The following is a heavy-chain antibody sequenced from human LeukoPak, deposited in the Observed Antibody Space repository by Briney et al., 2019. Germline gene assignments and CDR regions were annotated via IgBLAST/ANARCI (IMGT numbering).Heavy chain of an antibody. J-gene: IGHJ4*02. CDR1: GYSFTVYF. V-gene: IGHV1-2*02. D-gene: IGHD5-12*01. Sequence: ASVTVSCKASGYSFTVYFIHWVRQAPGQGLEWMGWINPNSGGTKYTQKFQGRVTMTRDTSISTAYMELSRLRSDDRAVYYCARGNMEWLPFDYWGQGTLVTVSS. CDR3: ARGNMEWLPFDY. CDR2: INPNSGGT.